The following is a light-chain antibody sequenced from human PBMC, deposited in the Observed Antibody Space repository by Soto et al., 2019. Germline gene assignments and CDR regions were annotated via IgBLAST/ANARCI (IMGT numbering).Light chain of an antibody. CDR2: GAS. Sequence: EIVMTQSPATLSVSPGERATLSCRASQSVSSNLAWYQQKPGQAPRLLLYGASTRATGIPARFSGSGSGTEFTRTISSLQSEDFAVYYCQHYNNWPPWTFGQGTKVEIK. V-gene: IGKV3-15*01. J-gene: IGKJ1*01. CDR3: QHYNNWPPWT. CDR1: QSVSSN.